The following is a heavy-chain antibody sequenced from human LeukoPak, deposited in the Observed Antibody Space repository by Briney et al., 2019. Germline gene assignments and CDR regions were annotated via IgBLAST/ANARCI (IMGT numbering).Heavy chain of an antibody. CDR2: IIPIFGTA. V-gene: IGHV1-69*13. D-gene: IGHD3-22*01. J-gene: IGHJ4*02. CDR3: ARGTYYYDSSGYHSGSPLDPHFDY. CDR1: GGTFSSYA. Sequence: SVKVSCKASGGTFSSYAISWVRQAPGQGLEWMGGIIPIFGTANYAQKFQGRVTITADESTSTAYMELSSLRSEDTAVYYCARGTYYYDSSGYHSGSPLDPHFDYWGQGTLVTVSS.